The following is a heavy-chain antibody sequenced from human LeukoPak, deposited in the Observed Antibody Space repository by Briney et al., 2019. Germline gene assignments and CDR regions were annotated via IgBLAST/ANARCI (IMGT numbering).Heavy chain of an antibody. V-gene: IGHV4-59*01. J-gene: IGHJ4*02. CDR3: ARGYGSGYYHPPFDY. CDR1: GGSISSYY. Sequence: PSETLSLTGTVSGGSISSYYWSWIRQPPGKGLEWIGYIYYSGSTNYNPSLKSRVTISVDTSKNQFSLKLSSVTAADTAVYYCARGYGSGYYHPPFDYWGQGTLVTVSS. CDR2: IYYSGST. D-gene: IGHD3-22*01.